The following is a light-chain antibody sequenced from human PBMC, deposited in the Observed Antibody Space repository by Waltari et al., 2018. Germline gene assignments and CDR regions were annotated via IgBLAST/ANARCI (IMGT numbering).Light chain of an antibody. CDR3: SSFTTSKTRV. Sequence: QSALIQPASLSAAPGQSITISCTGTSNDIAAYDFVSWHQQPPGKLPKLIIYDVDIRPSVISNRFSGSKSGNTASLTISVLQAEDDSDYYCSSFTTSKTRVFGGGTRVTVL. V-gene: IGLV2-14*03. CDR1: SNDIAAYDF. J-gene: IGLJ2*01. CDR2: DVD.